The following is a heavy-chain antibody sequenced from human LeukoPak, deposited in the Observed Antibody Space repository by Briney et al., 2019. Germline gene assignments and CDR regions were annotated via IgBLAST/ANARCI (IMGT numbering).Heavy chain of an antibody. D-gene: IGHD1-26*01. Sequence: GGSLRLSCAASRFRFNTYAMTWIRKPPGKGLEWVSGISGSGGSTYYADSVKGRFTISRDNSKNTLYLQMNSLRAEDTAVYYCAKAEMFGSEIPRPNDYWGQGTLVTVSS. CDR2: ISGSGGST. J-gene: IGHJ4*02. V-gene: IGHV3-23*01. CDR1: RFRFNTYA. CDR3: AKAEMFGSEIPRPNDY.